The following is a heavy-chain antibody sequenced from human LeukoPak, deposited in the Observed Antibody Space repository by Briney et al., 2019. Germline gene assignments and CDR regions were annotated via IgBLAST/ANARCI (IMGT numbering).Heavy chain of an antibody. CDR2: IENSGST. Sequence: SETLSLTCAVYGGSFSVYYWSWIRQPPGKGLEWIGQIENSGSTKYNPSLKSRVTISVDTSKNQFSLKLNSVTAADTAVYYCARWFGEFPGSDYWGQGTLVTVSS. CDR3: ARWFGEFPGSDY. J-gene: IGHJ4*02. CDR1: GGSFSVYY. V-gene: IGHV4-34*01. D-gene: IGHD3-10*01.